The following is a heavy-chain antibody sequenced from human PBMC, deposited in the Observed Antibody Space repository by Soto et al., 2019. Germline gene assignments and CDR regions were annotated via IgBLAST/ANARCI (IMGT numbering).Heavy chain of an antibody. Sequence: QVQLVQSGAEVKKPGSSVKVSCKASGGTFSSYAISWVRQAPGQGLEWMGGIIPIFGTANYAQKFQGRVTITAXACPSXXYMELSSLRSEDTAVYYCARTLAYCSGGSCGYFDYWGQGTLVTVSS. CDR2: IIPIFGTA. V-gene: IGHV1-69*12. CDR1: GGTFSSYA. D-gene: IGHD2-15*01. CDR3: ARTLAYCSGGSCGYFDY. J-gene: IGHJ4*02.